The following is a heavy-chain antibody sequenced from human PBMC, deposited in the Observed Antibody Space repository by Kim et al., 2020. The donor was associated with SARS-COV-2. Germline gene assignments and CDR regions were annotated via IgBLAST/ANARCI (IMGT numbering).Heavy chain of an antibody. J-gene: IGHJ4*01. Sequence: SETLSLTCTVSGYSISSGYYWGWIRQPPGKGLEWIGSIYHSGSTYYNPSLKSRVTISVDTSKNQFSLKLSSVTAADTAVYYCARDPDSSSYGGYYFDYWG. D-gene: IGHD6-13*01. CDR1: GYSISSGYY. CDR3: ARDPDSSSYGGYYFDY. V-gene: IGHV4-38-2*02. CDR2: IYHSGST.